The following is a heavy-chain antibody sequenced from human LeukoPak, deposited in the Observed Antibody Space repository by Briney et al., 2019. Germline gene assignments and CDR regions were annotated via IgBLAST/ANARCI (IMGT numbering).Heavy chain of an antibody. CDR2: INSNSGGT. Sequence: ASVKVSCKASGYTFTGYHLHWVRQAPGQGLEWMGWINSNSGGTNYAQKFQGRVTLTRDTSISTVYMELTRLRSDDTAVYYCARETQGIDYWGQGTLVTVSS. CDR3: ARETQGIDY. V-gene: IGHV1-2*02. CDR1: GYTFTGYH. J-gene: IGHJ4*02.